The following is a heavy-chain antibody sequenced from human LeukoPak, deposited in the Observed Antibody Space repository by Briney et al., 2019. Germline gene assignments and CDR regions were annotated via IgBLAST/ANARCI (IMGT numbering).Heavy chain of an antibody. V-gene: IGHV3-23*01. Sequence: PGGSLRLSCAASGFTFSSYAMSWVRQAPGKGLEWVSAISGSGGSTYYADSVKGRFTISRDNSKNTLYLQMNSLRAEDTAVYYCAKPYGGIAVVPAAYFDYWGQGTLVTVSS. CDR3: AKPYGGIAVVPAAYFDY. CDR1: GFTFSSYA. CDR2: ISGSGGST. J-gene: IGHJ4*02. D-gene: IGHD2-2*01.